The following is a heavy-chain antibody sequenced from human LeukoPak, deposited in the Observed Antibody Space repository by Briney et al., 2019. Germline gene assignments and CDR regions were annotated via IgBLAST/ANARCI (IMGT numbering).Heavy chain of an antibody. CDR1: VYTFTSYD. Sequence: ASVKDSCKASVYTFTSYDINWVRQATGQGLEWMGWMNPNSGNTGYAQKFQGRVTMTRNTSKSTAYMELSSLRSEDTAVYYCARGTPAAIGEFDPWGQGTPVTVSS. CDR2: MNPNSGNT. V-gene: IGHV1-8*01. D-gene: IGHD2-2*01. CDR3: ARGTPAAIGEFDP. J-gene: IGHJ5*02.